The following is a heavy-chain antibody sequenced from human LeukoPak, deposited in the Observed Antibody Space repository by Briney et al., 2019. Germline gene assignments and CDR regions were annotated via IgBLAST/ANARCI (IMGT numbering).Heavy chain of an antibody. J-gene: IGHJ4*02. CDR1: GFIFSNYG. Sequence: PGGSLSLSCAASGFIFSNYGMHWVRQAPGKGLEWVAVISYDGSNKYYADSVKGRFTISRDNSKNTLYLEMNSLRAEDTAVYYCAKDSRSRNYDSSGYSTHWGQGTLVTVSS. CDR2: ISYDGSNK. D-gene: IGHD3-22*01. CDR3: AKDSRSRNYDSSGYSTH. V-gene: IGHV3-30*18.